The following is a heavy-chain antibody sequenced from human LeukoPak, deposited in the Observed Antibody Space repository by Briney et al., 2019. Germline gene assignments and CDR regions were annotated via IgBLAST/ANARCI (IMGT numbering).Heavy chain of an antibody. Sequence: GGSLRLSCAASGFTFSNYWMNWVRQAPGKGLEWVANIKTDGSETYYVDSVRGRFTISRDNSKNTLYLQMNSLRAEDTAVYYCARPLRRGGCDWGFDYWGQGTLVTVSS. CDR1: GFTFSNYW. J-gene: IGHJ4*02. D-gene: IGHD2-21*02. V-gene: IGHV3-7*04. CDR3: ARPLRRGGCDWGFDY. CDR2: IKTDGSET.